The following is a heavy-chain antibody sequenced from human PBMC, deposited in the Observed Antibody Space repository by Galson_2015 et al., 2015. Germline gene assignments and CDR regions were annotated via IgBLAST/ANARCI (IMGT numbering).Heavy chain of an antibody. CDR3: AGQDDYGDYWFDP. Sequence: SVKVSCKASGGTFSSYAISWVRQAPGQGLEWMGGIIPIFGTANYAQKFQGRVTITADESTSTAYMELSSLRSEDTAVYYCAGQDDYGDYWFDPWGQGTLVTVSS. J-gene: IGHJ5*02. CDR2: IIPIFGTA. CDR1: GGTFSSYA. D-gene: IGHD4-17*01. V-gene: IGHV1-69*13.